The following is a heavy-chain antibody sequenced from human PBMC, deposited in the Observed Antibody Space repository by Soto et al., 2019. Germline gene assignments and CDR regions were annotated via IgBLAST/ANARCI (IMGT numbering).Heavy chain of an antibody. CDR2: ISSSGTTI. CDR1: GFTFSDYY. CDR3: ARGHSIFYGMDV. J-gene: IGHJ6*02. V-gene: IGHV3-11*01. Sequence: QVQLVESGGGLVKPGGSLRLSCAASGFTFSDYYMNWIRQAPGKGLEWVSYISSSGTTIYYADSVKGRFTISWDNAKNSLFLQMNSLRAEDTALYYCARGHSIFYGMDVWGQGTTVTVSS. D-gene: IGHD2-21*01.